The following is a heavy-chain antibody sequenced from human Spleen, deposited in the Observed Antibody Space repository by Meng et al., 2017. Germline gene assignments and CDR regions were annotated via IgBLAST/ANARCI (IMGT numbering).Heavy chain of an antibody. CDR2: IYYSGNT. Sequence: QLQLQESGPGLLRPSETLSLTCTVSGNPITSGSYYWVWIRQPPGKGLEWIGNIYYSGNTYYNPSLKSRVTISVHTSKNQFSLKLSSVTAADTAVYYCARTHGDYVLNYFDPWGQGALVTVSS. CDR3: ARTHGDYVLNYFDP. D-gene: IGHD4-17*01. V-gene: IGHV4-39*07. J-gene: IGHJ5*02. CDR1: GNPITSGSYY.